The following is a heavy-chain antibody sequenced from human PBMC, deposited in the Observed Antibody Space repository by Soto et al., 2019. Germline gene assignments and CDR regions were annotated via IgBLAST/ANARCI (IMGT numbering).Heavy chain of an antibody. CDR3: AKNSYGLLSLFDY. Sequence: VASVKVSCKASGGTFSSYAISWVRQAPGQGLEWMGGIIPIFGTANYAQKFQGRVTITADESTSTAYMELSSLRSEDTAVYYCAKNSYGLLSLFDYWGQGTLVTVSS. V-gene: IGHV1-69*13. CDR2: IIPIFGTA. CDR1: GGTFSSYA. J-gene: IGHJ4*02. D-gene: IGHD5-18*01.